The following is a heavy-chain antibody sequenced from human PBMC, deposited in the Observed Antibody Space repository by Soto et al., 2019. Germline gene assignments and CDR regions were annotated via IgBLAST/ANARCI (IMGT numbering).Heavy chain of an antibody. CDR1: GYTFTSYG. CDR3: ARDSVGPTRFDH. V-gene: IGHV1-18*01. Sequence: QVQLVQSGAEVKKPGASVKVSCKASGYTFTSYGISWVRQAPGQGLEWMGWISAYNGNTNYAQNLQGRVTMTTDTPTRTAYMELRTLRSDDTAVYYCARDSVGPTRFDHWGQGTLVTVSS. CDR2: ISAYNGNT. J-gene: IGHJ4*02. D-gene: IGHD1-26*01.